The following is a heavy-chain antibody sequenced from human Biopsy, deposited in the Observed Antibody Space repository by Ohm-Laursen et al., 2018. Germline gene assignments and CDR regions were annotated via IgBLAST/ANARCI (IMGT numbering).Heavy chain of an antibody. CDR3: ARAGVGSDGTDSYYYGMDV. V-gene: IGHV1-46*01. CDR2: ISPSGATT. CDR1: GNTFATYH. J-gene: IGHJ6*02. Sequence: ASVKVSRKASGNTFATYHIHWVRQAPGQGLEWMGVISPSGATTFFSQKFQAGITMTRDTSTGTVYMDLSSLGSEDTAVYYCARAGVGSDGTDSYYYGMDVWGPGTTVTVSS. D-gene: IGHD5-24*01.